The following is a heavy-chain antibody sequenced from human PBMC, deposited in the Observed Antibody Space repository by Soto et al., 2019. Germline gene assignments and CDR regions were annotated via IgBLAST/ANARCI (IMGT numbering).Heavy chain of an antibody. CDR3: ARMIWDCTTTSCSDYYYGLDV. V-gene: IGHV1-8*01. J-gene: IGHJ6*02. CDR1: GYTFTSYD. Sequence: ASVKVSGKASGYTFTSYDINWVRQATGQGLEWMGWVTPNSGNTGYAQKFQGRVTMTRSTSMSTAYMELSSLKSEDTAVYYCARMIWDCTTTSCSDYYYGLDVWGQGTTVTVSS. CDR2: VTPNSGNT. D-gene: IGHD2-2*01.